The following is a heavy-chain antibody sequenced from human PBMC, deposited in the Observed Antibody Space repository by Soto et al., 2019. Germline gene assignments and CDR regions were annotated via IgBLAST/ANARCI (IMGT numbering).Heavy chain of an antibody. J-gene: IGHJ4*02. Sequence: EVQLLESGGRLGQPGGSLRLSCAASGFTFSNYVMSWVRQTPGKGLEWVSAISGSGLSTYYAASVKGRFTISRDNSKNTLYLQMNNLRVEDTAVYYCASPRRGWGQGTLVTVSS. CDR3: ASPRRG. CDR1: GFTFSNYV. V-gene: IGHV3-23*01. CDR2: ISGSGLST.